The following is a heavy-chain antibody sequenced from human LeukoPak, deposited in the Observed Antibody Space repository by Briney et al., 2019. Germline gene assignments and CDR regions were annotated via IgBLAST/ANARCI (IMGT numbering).Heavy chain of an antibody. D-gene: IGHD6-19*01. CDR2: INSDGSST. Sequence: PGRSLRLSCAASGFTFSSYWMHWVRQAPGKGLVWVSRINSDGSSTSYADSVKGRFTISRDNAKNTLYLQMNSLRAEDTAVYYCARDRYGAVAGHGGFDYWGQGTLVTVSS. J-gene: IGHJ4*02. CDR3: ARDRYGAVAGHGGFDY. CDR1: GFTFSSYW. V-gene: IGHV3-74*01.